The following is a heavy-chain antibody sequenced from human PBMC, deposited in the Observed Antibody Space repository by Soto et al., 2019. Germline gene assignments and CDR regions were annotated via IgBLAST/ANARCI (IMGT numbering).Heavy chain of an antibody. CDR3: ARRALPQCINGVCYKDGFWDY. CDR1: GGSVSSGGYY. V-gene: IGHV4-31*03. Sequence: SETLSLTCTVSGGSVSSGGYYWSWIRQHPGTGLEWIGYIYYRGTTYFNPSLKSRASISLDTSKNEFSLKLTSVTAADTAVYYCARRALPQCINGVCYKDGFWDYWGQGALVTVSS. D-gene: IGHD2-8*01. CDR2: IYYRGTT. J-gene: IGHJ4*02.